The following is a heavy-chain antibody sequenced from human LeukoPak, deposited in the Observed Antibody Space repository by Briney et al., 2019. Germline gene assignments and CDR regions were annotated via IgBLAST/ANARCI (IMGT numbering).Heavy chain of an antibody. CDR3: VAWGNSGNS. J-gene: IGHJ3*01. D-gene: IGHD1-26*01. CDR1: GFTFSGYW. Sequence: GGSLRLSCAASGFTFSGYWMSWVRQAPAKGLEWVAHMNGDGSQIYYMDFVKGRFTISRDNAKNSLYLQMNGLRAEDTAVYYCVAWGNSGNSWGQGTMVIVSS. V-gene: IGHV3-7*01. CDR2: MNGDGSQI.